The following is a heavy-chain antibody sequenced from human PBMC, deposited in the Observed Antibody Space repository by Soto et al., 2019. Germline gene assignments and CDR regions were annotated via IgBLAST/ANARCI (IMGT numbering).Heavy chain of an antibody. V-gene: IGHV1-69*06. D-gene: IGHD6-6*01. CDR3: ARVVGSSSSYYYYGMDV. J-gene: IGHJ6*02. CDR1: GGTFSSYA. Sequence: AVKVSCKASGGTFSSYAISWVRQAPGQGLEWMGGIIPIFGTANYAQKFQGRVTITADKSTSTAYMELSSLRSEDTAVYYCARVVGSSSSYYYYGMDVWGQGTTVTVSS. CDR2: IIPIFGTA.